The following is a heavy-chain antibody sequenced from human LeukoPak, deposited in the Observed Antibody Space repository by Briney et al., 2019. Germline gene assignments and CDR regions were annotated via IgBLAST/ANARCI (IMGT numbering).Heavy chain of an antibody. V-gene: IGHV3-23*01. CDR3: GKDGGQYSSGPEFDP. J-gene: IGHJ5*02. CDR2: ISGGGERT. CDR1: GIVFSNTA. Sequence: GGSLRLSCAASGIVFSNTAMNWARQSPGRGLEWVSAISGGGERTFYADSVKGRFTISRDNSKNMVYLQMNSLRADDTAIYYCGKDGGQYSSGPEFDPRGQGALVTVSS. D-gene: IGHD6-19*01.